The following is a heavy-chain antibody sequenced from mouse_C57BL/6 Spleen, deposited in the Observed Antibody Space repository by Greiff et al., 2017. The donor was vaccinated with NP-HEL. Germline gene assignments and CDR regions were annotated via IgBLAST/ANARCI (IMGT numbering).Heavy chain of an antibody. Sequence: VQLQQSGAELVRPGTSVKMSCKASGYTFTNYWIGWAKQRPGHGLEWIGDIYPGGGYTNYNEKFKGKATLTADKSSSTAYMQFSSLTSEDSAIYYCAREGLTGTFYYAMDYWGQGTSVTVSS. D-gene: IGHD4-1*01. CDR1: GYTFTNYW. CDR3: AREGLTGTFYYAMDY. J-gene: IGHJ4*01. V-gene: IGHV1-63*01. CDR2: IYPGGGYT.